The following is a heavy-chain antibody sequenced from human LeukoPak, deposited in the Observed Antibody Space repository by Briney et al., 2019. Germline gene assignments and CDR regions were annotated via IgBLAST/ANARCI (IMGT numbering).Heavy chain of an antibody. Sequence: PGGSLRLSCAASGFTVSSNYMSWVRQAPGKGLEWVSVIYSGGTTYYADSVKGRFTISRDNSKNTLYLQMNSLRADDTAVYYCARGNWIDDAFDVGGQGTMVTVS. CDR1: GFTVSSNY. J-gene: IGHJ3*01. V-gene: IGHV3-66*01. CDR3: ARGNWIDDAFDV. CDR2: IYSGGTT. D-gene: IGHD1-20*01.